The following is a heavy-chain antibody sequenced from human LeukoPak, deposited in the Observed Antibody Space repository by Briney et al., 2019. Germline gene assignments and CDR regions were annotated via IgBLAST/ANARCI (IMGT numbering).Heavy chain of an antibody. J-gene: IGHJ4*02. V-gene: IGHV4-39*01. D-gene: IGHD3-3*01. Sequence: SETLSLTCTVSGGSINSTYYWGWIRQPPGRGLEWIGSIYYSGSTFYDPSLQSRVTISVDTSKSQFSLRLTSVTASDTAVYFCARLLWNGEDYWGQGTLVTVSS. CDR1: GGSINSTYY. CDR2: IYYSGST. CDR3: ARLLWNGEDY.